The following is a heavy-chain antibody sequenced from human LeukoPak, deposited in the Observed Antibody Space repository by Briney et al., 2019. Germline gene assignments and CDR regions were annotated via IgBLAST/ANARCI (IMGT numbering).Heavy chain of an antibody. Sequence: GGSLRLSCVASGFIFNSYGMHWVRQAPGKGLEWVAFIRYDGSNKYYADSVKGRFTISRDNSKNTLYLQMNSLRVEDTAVYYCATLPYYYDSSGSYYFDYWGQGTLVTVSS. CDR1: GFIFNSYG. CDR3: ATLPYYYDSSGSYYFDY. CDR2: IRYDGSNK. V-gene: IGHV3-30*02. D-gene: IGHD3-22*01. J-gene: IGHJ4*02.